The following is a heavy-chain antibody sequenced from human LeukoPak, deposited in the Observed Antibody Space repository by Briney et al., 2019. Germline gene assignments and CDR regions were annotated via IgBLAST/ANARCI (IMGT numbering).Heavy chain of an antibody. CDR1: GFTFSDYY. CDR3: ARDEEYCSGGSCYLSSLREYFQH. D-gene: IGHD2-15*01. J-gene: IGHJ1*01. Sequence: GGSLRLSCAASGFTFSDYYMSWIRQAPGKGLEWVSYISSSGTTIYYADSVKGRFTVSRDNAKNSLYLQMNSLRAEDTAVYYCARDEEYCSGGSCYLSSLREYFQHWGQGTLVTVSS. CDR2: ISSSGTTI. V-gene: IGHV3-11*04.